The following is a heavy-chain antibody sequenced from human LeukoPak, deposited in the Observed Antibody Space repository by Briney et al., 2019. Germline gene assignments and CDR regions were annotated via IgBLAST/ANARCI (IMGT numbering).Heavy chain of an antibody. J-gene: IGHJ4*02. Sequence: PGGSLRLSCAASGFTFSTYAMSWVRRAPGKGLEWFSAISGSGGSTYYADSAKSRFTISRDNSKNTLYLQMNRMRAEDTAIYYCARVSGYRGYWGQGTLVTVSS. CDR2: ISGSGGST. D-gene: IGHD5-12*01. CDR1: GFTFSTYA. CDR3: ARVSGYRGY. V-gene: IGHV3-23*01.